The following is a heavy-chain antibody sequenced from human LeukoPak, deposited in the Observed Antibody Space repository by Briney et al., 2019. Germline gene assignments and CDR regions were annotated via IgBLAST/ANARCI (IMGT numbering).Heavy chain of an antibody. Sequence: PSETLSLTCTVSGGSISSYYWSWIRQPPGKGLEWIGYIYYSGSTNYNPSLKSRVTISVDTSKNQFSLKLSSVTAADTAVYYCAREEVAGTRSWFDPWGQGTLVTVSS. CDR2: IYYSGST. CDR3: AREEVAGTRSWFDP. CDR1: GGSISSYY. J-gene: IGHJ5*02. D-gene: IGHD6-19*01. V-gene: IGHV4-59*12.